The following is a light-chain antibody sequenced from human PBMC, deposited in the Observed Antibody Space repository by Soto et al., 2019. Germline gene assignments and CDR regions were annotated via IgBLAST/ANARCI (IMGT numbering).Light chain of an antibody. Sequence: QLVLTQPPSVSGAPGQRVTISCTGSSSNIGSGYDVHWYQQFPGTAPKLLMYGNVNRPSGVPDRFSGSKSGTSASLAVTGLQAEDEADYYCQSYDSSLSAWVFGGGTKVTVL. V-gene: IGLV1-40*01. CDR1: SSNIGSGYD. CDR2: GNV. CDR3: QSYDSSLSAWV. J-gene: IGLJ3*02.